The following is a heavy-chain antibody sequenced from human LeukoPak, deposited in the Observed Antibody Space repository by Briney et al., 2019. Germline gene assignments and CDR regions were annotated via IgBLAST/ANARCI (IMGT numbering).Heavy chain of an antibody. Sequence: GWSLRLSCAASGFTFSSHGMNWVRQAPGKGLEWVSSISGLSSYIYYADSVKGRFTISRDSAKNSLYLQMNSLRAEDTAVYYCAKVNNDLNGMDVWGQGTTVTVSS. D-gene: IGHD3-3*01. CDR2: ISGLSSYI. J-gene: IGHJ6*02. CDR3: AKVNNDLNGMDV. V-gene: IGHV3-21*06. CDR1: GFTFSSHG.